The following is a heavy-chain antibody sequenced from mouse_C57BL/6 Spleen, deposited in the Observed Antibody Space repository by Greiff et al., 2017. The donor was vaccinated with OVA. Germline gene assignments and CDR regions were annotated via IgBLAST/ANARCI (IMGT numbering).Heavy chain of an antibody. Sequence: DVMLVESGGDLVKPGGSLKLSCAASGFTFSSYGMSWVRQTPDKRLEWVATISSGGSYTYYPDSVKGRFTISRDNAKDTLYLQMSSLKSEDTAMYYCARYYGSSYVIDYWGQGTTLTVSS. CDR2: ISSGGSYT. CDR1: GFTFSSYG. D-gene: IGHD1-1*01. CDR3: ARYYGSSYVIDY. J-gene: IGHJ2*01. V-gene: IGHV5-6*02.